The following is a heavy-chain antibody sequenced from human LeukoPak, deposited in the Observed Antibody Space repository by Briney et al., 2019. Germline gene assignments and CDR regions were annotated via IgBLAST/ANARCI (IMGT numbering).Heavy chain of an antibody. CDR2: IYYSGST. CDR3: ARDGTTGTTI. J-gene: IGHJ4*02. V-gene: IGHV4-59*01. Sequence: SETLSLTCTVSGGSISSYYWSWIRQPPGKGLEWIGYIYYSGSTNYNPSLKSRVTISVDTSKNRFSLKLSSVTAADTAVYYCARDGTTGTTIWGQGTLVTVSS. D-gene: IGHD1-7*01. CDR1: GGSISSYY.